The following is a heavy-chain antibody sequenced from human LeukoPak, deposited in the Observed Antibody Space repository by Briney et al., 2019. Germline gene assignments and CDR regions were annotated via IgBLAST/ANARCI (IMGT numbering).Heavy chain of an antibody. Sequence: PSQTLSLTCSVSGGSISSGSYYWSWIRQPAGKGLEWIGRIYTSGSTNYNPSLKSRVTIAAEKSKSQFSLRLTSVTAADTAVYYCAKGVWAPRFDSWGQGTLVTVSS. V-gene: IGHV4-61*02. CDR2: IYTSGST. D-gene: IGHD7-27*01. CDR3: AKGVWAPRFDS. CDR1: GGSISSGSYY. J-gene: IGHJ5*01.